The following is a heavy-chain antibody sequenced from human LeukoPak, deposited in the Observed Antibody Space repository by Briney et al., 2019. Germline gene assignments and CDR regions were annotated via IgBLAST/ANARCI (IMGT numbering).Heavy chain of an antibody. D-gene: IGHD5-18*01. V-gene: IGHV4-59*01. Sequence: KPSETLSLTCTVSGGSISSYYWSWIRQPPGKGLEWIGYIYYSGSTNYNPSLKSRVTISVDTSKNQFSLKLSSVTAADTAVYYCARIRGYSYGHDAFDIWGQGTMFTVSS. CDR1: GGSISSYY. CDR2: IYYSGST. J-gene: IGHJ3*02. CDR3: ARIRGYSYGHDAFDI.